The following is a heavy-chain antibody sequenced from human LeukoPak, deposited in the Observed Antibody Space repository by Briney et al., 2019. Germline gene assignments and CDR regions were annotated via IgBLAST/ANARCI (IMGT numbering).Heavy chain of an antibody. J-gene: IGHJ6*02. CDR3: AREDISVPGSYHYYYGMDV. D-gene: IGHD3-22*01. CDR2: IYTSGST. CDR1: GGSISSGSYY. Sequence: SETLSLTCTVSGGSISSGSYYWSWIRQPAGKGLEWIGRIYTSGSTNYSPSLKSRVTISVDTSKNQFSLKLSSVTAADTAVYYCAREDISVPGSYHYYYGMDVWGQGTTVTVSS. V-gene: IGHV4-61*02.